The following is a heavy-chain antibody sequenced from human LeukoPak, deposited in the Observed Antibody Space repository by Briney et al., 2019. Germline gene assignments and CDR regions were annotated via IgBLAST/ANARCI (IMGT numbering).Heavy chain of an antibody. CDR2: MNPNSGNT. Sequence: ASVKVSCKASAYTFTSYYIHWMRQAPGQGLEWMGWMNPNSGNTGYAQKFQGRVTMTRNTSISTAYMELSSLRSEDTAVCYCARRVLLYDILTAYSRYYYYYMDVWGRGTTVTISS. V-gene: IGHV1-8*02. CDR3: ARRVLLYDILTAYSRYYYYYMDV. D-gene: IGHD3-9*01. CDR1: AYTFTSYY. J-gene: IGHJ6*03.